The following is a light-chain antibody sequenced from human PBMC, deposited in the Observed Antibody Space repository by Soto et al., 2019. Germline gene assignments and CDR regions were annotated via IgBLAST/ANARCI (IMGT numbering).Light chain of an antibody. J-gene: IGKJ1*01. Sequence: EIVMTQSPATLSVSPGERATLSCRASQSVSSDLAWYHQKPGQAPRLLIYDASKRATGIPDRFSGSGSGTDYTLTISSLEPEDFAVYYCQQRSYWRTFGQGTKVDIK. CDR3: QQRSYWRT. CDR2: DAS. CDR1: QSVSSD. V-gene: IGKV3-11*01.